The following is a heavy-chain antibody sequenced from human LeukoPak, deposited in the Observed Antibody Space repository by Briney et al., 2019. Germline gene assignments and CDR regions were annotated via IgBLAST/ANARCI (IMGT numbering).Heavy chain of an antibody. CDR3: ARGLGVGSYELDY. Sequence: SGTLSLTCVVSGGAISRSNWWSWVRQPPGKGLEWIGYIYYSGSTYYNPSLKSRVTISVDTSKNQFSLKLSSVTAADTAVYYCARGLGVGSYELDYWGQGTLVTVSS. D-gene: IGHD1-26*01. CDR2: IYYSGST. CDR1: GGAISRSNW. V-gene: IGHV4-4*02. J-gene: IGHJ4*02.